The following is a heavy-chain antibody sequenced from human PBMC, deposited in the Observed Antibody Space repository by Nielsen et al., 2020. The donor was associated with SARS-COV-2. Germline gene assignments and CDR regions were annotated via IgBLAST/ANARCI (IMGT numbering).Heavy chain of an antibody. D-gene: IGHD3-10*01. CDR2: ISSTSSYV. CDR3: ARPWGVWGRH. V-gene: IGHV3-21*01. J-gene: IGHJ4*02. Sequence: GGSLRLSCVVSGLDFSDYSMSWVRQAPGKGLEWVSSISSTSSYVYYTDSVKGRFSISRDYAKNSLYLQMNSLRVDDTAVYYCARPWGVWGRHWGQGTLVSVSS. CDR1: GLDFSDYS.